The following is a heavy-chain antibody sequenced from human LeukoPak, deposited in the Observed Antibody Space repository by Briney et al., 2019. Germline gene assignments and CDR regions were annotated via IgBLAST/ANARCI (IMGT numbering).Heavy chain of an antibody. CDR2: IHYSGGIT. CDR3: ARVPRIEAGATGDWFDP. Sequence: SETLSLTCTVSGGSISSYYWSWIRQPPGKGLEWIGYIHYSGGITYYNPSLKSRVTISVDTSKNQFFLNLRSVTAADTAVYYCARVPRIEAGATGDWFDPWGQGTVVTVSS. CDR1: GGSISSYY. J-gene: IGHJ5*02. D-gene: IGHD6-13*01. V-gene: IGHV4-59*01.